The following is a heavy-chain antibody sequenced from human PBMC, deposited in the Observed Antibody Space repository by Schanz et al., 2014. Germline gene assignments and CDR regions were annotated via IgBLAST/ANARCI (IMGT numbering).Heavy chain of an antibody. CDR1: GFTFSDSW. CDR2: TSNDGSFT. Sequence: EVQLLESGGDLVQPGGSLRLSCAASGFTFSDSWMHWVRQAPGKGLVWVSRTSNDGSFTTFADSVKGRFTISRDNAKKSLDLHMNSLTAEDTAVYYCATENWWTVEKWGQGTLVTVSS. D-gene: IGHD2-15*01. J-gene: IGHJ4*02. V-gene: IGHV3-74*02. CDR3: ATENWWTVEK.